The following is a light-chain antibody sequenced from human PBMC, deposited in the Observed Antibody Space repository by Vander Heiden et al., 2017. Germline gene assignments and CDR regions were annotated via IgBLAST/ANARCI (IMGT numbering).Light chain of an antibody. J-gene: IGKJ1*01. CDR2: DES. CDR1: QSVSSHY. Sequence: EIVLTQSPGTLSLSPGERATLSCRVSQSVSSHYLAWYQKKPGQAPRLLMYDESSRATGISDRFSGSGSWTDFTLTITRLEPEDFAVYYCQQNRTFGQGTKVEIK. CDR3: QQNRT. V-gene: IGKV3-20*01.